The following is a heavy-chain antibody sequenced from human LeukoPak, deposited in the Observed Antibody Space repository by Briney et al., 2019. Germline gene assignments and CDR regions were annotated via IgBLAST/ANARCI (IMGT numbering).Heavy chain of an antibody. CDR3: ARRGYYYGSGSYYQFDP. J-gene: IGHJ5*02. V-gene: IGHV4-59*01. D-gene: IGHD3-10*01. CDR2: IYYSGST. CDR1: GGSISIYY. Sequence: SETLSLTCTVSGGSISIYYWSWIRQPPGKGLEWIGYIYYSGSTNYNPSLKSRVTISVDTSKNQFSLKLSSVTAADTAVYYCARRGYYYGSGSYYQFDPWGQGTLVTVSS.